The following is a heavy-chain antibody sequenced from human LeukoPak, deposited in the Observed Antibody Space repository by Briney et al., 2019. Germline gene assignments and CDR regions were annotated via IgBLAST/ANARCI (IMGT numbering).Heavy chain of an antibody. Sequence: ASVKVSCKASGYTFTSYAMHWVRQAPGQRLEWMGWINAGNGNTKYSQKFQGRVTITRDTSASTGYMELSSLRSEDTAVYYCARGDSSSWTYYFDYWGQGTLVTVSS. V-gene: IGHV1-3*01. CDR3: ARGDSSSWTYYFDY. CDR2: INAGNGNT. CDR1: GYTFTSYA. D-gene: IGHD6-13*01. J-gene: IGHJ4*02.